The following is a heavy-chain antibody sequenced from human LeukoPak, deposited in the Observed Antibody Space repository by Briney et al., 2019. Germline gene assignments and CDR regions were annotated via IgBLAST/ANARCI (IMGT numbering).Heavy chain of an antibody. CDR3: ARLSIAAAGTGGFDY. V-gene: IGHV4-34*01. CDR1: GGSFSGYY. Sequence: SETLSLTCAVYGGSFSGYYWSWIRQPPGKGLEWIGEINHSGSTNYNPSLKSRVTMSVDTSKNQISLKLRSVTAADTAVYYCARLSIAAAGTGGFDYWGQGTLVTVSS. D-gene: IGHD6-13*01. J-gene: IGHJ4*02. CDR2: INHSGST.